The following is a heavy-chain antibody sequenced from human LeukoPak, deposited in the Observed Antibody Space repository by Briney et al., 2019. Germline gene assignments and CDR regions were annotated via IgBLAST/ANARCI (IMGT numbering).Heavy chain of an antibody. J-gene: IGHJ5*02. Sequence: ASVKVSCKASGYTFTSYDINWVRQATGQGLEWMGWMNPNSGNTGYAQKFQGRVTMTRNTSISTAYMELSSLRSEDTAVYYCARGESIAAPFNWFDPWGQGTLVTVSS. CDR3: ARGESIAAPFNWFDP. D-gene: IGHD6-6*01. CDR1: GYTFTSYD. CDR2: MNPNSGNT. V-gene: IGHV1-8*01.